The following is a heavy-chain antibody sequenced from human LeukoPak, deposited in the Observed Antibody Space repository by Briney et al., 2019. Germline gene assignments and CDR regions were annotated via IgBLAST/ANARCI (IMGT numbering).Heavy chain of an antibody. Sequence: GGSLRLSCAASGFIFDNFWMSWVRQAPGKGLEWVANIRQDGSEIYYVDSVKGRFTISRDNAKNSLYLQMNSLRAEDTALYYCARDMSFSTSGWYGELDNWGQGTLVTVSS. V-gene: IGHV3-7*05. CDR1: GFIFDNFW. D-gene: IGHD6-19*01. CDR2: IRQDGSEI. J-gene: IGHJ4*02. CDR3: ARDMSFSTSGWYGELDN.